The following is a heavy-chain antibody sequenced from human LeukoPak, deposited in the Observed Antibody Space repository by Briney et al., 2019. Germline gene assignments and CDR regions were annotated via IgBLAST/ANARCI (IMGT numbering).Heavy chain of an antibody. V-gene: IGHV3-7*01. D-gene: IGHD3-3*01. Sequence: PGGSLRLSCAASGFTFSSYSMNWVRQAPGKGLEWVANIKQDGSEEYYVDSVKGRFTISRDNAKNSLYLQMNSLRAEDTAVYYCAKPITISGATDGFDIWGQGAKVTVSS. CDR2: IKQDGSEE. J-gene: IGHJ3*02. CDR1: GFTFSSYS. CDR3: AKPITISGATDGFDI.